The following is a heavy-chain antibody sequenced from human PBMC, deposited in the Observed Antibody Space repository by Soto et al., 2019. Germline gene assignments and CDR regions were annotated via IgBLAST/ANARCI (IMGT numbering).Heavy chain of an antibody. Sequence: QVQLVESGGGVVQPGRSLRLSCAASGFIFSTYGMHWVRQAPGKGLEWVAVTSYDGSEKYYSESVKGRFTISKDNSKDTLYLQMNSLRAWDTAVYYCSKSVILEEYIVASNHFDYCGQGTLVTDAS. D-gene: IGHD5-12*01. CDR1: GFIFSTYG. V-gene: IGHV3-30*18. CDR3: SKSVILEEYIVASNHFDY. CDR2: TSYDGSEK. J-gene: IGHJ4*02.